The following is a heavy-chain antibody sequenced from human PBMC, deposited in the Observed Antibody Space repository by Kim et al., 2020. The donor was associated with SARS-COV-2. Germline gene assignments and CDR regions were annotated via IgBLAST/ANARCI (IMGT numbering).Heavy chain of an antibody. CDR1: GFTFRNAW. V-gene: IGHV3-15*01. CDR3: TADPQYYDSNAYYYPASLPLY. D-gene: IGHD3-22*01. Sequence: GGSLRLSCAASGFTFRNAWMSWVRQAPGKGLEWVGLIKTKAEGGTAHYAAPVKGRFTIPTDDSESTLYLQMNSLKTEDTAVYYCTADPQYYDSNAYYYPASLPLYWGRGTQVTVSS. J-gene: IGHJ4*02. CDR2: IKTKAEGGTA.